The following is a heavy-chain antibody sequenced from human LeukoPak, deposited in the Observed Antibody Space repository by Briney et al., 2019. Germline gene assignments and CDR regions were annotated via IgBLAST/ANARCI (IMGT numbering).Heavy chain of an antibody. J-gene: IGHJ4*02. CDR3: AKDLMTEAWGYFDY. D-gene: IGHD2-8*01. CDR2: ISASGGIT. V-gene: IGHV3-23*01. CDR1: GFTFSTYA. Sequence: GGSLRLSCAASGFTFSTYAMSWVRQAQGKGLEWVSSISASGGITHYADSVKGRFTISRDKSKNTLFLQMNSLRADDTAVYYRAKDLMTEAWGYFDYWGQGNLVTVSS.